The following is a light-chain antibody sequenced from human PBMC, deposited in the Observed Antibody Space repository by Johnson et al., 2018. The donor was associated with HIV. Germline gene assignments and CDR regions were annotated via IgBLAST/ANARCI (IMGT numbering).Light chain of an antibody. V-gene: IGLV1-51*01. CDR3: GTWASSLRAEV. Sequence: QSILTQPPSVSAAPGQKVTISCSGSSSNIGNNYVSWYQQLPGTAPKLLIYDNNKRPSGIPDRFSGSKSGTSATLGITGLQTGDEADYYCGTWASSLRAEVFGTGTKVTVL. J-gene: IGLJ1*01. CDR1: SSNIGNNY. CDR2: DNN.